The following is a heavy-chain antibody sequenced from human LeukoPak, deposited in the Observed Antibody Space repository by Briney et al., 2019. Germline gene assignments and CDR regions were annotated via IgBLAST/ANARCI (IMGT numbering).Heavy chain of an antibody. D-gene: IGHD4-11*01. Sequence: SQTLSLTCAISGDSVSTDSAAWNWIRQSPSRGLEWLGRTYYRSKWYNDYVVSVKSRITINPDTSQNQFSLQLTSVTPEDTAVYYCAREVTDAFDIWGQGTMVTVSS. J-gene: IGHJ3*02. V-gene: IGHV6-1*01. CDR1: GDSVSTDSAA. CDR3: AREVTDAFDI. CDR2: TYYRSKWYN.